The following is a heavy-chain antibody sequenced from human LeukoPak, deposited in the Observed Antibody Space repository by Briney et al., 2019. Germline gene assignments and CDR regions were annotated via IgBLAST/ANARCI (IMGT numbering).Heavy chain of an antibody. V-gene: IGHV4-39*01. Sequence: SETLSLTCTVSGGSISSGGYYWSWIRQHPGKGLEWIGYIYYSGSTYYNPSLKSRVTISVDTSKNQFSLKLSSVTAADTAVYYRARRAYYYGSSTFDPWGQGTLVTVSS. J-gene: IGHJ5*02. CDR1: GGSISSGGYY. CDR2: IYYSGST. D-gene: IGHD3-10*01. CDR3: ARRAYYYGSSTFDP.